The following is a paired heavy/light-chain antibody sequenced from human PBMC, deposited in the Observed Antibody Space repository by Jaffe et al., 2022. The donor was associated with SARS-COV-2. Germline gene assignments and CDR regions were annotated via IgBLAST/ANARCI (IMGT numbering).Light chain of an antibody. CDR1: QSVSSSY. CDR3: QQCGSSPLT. Sequence: EIVLTQSPGTLSLSPGERATLSCRASQSVSSSYLAWYQQKPGQAPRLLIYGASSRATGIPDRFSGSGSGTDFTLTISRLEPEDFAVYYCQQCGSSPLTFGGGTNIEIK. J-gene: IGKJ4*01. V-gene: IGKV3-20*01. CDR2: GAS.
Heavy chain of an antibody. Sequence: QLQLQESGPGLVKPSETLSLTCTVSGGSITSNNYHWGWIRQPPGKGLEWIGGIYYTGRTNYNPSLKSRVTISVDTSKNQFSLNLSSVTAADTAVYYCARHIRVGSEWWSPYFDYWGQGTLVTVSS. V-gene: IGHV4-39*01. D-gene: IGHD2-15*01. J-gene: IGHJ4*02. CDR1: GGSITSNNYH. CDR3: ARHIRVGSEWWSPYFDY. CDR2: IYYTGRT.